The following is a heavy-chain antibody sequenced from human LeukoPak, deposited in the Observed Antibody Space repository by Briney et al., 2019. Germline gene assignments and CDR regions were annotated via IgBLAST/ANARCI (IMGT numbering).Heavy chain of an antibody. V-gene: IGHV4-59*11. CDR1: GGSIRSHY. Sequence: SETLSLTCTASGGSIRSHYWSWIRQPPGKGLEWIGYIYYSGSTNYNPSLKSRVTISVDTSRNQFSLKLNSVTAADTAVYFCARDLEAYRYFDYWGQGTLVTVSS. J-gene: IGHJ4*02. CDR3: ARDLEAYRYFDY. D-gene: IGHD2-21*01. CDR2: IYYSGST.